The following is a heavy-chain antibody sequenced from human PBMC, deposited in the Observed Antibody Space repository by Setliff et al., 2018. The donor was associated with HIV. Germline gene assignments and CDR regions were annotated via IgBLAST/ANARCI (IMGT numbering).Heavy chain of an antibody. CDR2: INVNSGGT. D-gene: IGHD3-22*01. CDR1: GYLFTGYY. V-gene: IGHV1-2*02. CDR3: AKGYYHDSRGYPTGPAFDI. J-gene: IGHJ3*02. Sequence: ASVKVSCKASGYLFTGYYMHWVRQAPGQGLEWMGWINVNSGGTKYAQKFHGRVTISADTSTTTAYLEVSSLRSEDTAVYYCAKGYYHDSRGYPTGPAFDIWGQGTMVTVSS.